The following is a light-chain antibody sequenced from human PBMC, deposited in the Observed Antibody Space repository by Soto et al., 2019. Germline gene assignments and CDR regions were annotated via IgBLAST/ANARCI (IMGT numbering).Light chain of an antibody. Sequence: DIQMPQSPSSLSASVGDRVTITCRASQSISSYLNWYQQKPGKAPKLLIYAASSLQSGVPSRFSGSGSGTDFTLTISSLQPEDFATYYCQQANSFPITFGQGTRLEIK. CDR2: AAS. CDR3: QQANSFPIT. V-gene: IGKV1-39*01. J-gene: IGKJ5*01. CDR1: QSISSY.